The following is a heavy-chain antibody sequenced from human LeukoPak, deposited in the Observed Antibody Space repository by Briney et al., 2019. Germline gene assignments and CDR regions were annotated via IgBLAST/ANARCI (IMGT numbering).Heavy chain of an antibody. CDR3: ARSDVLTGYFTRKVGFDY. D-gene: IGHD3-9*01. J-gene: IGHJ4*02. V-gene: IGHV4-39*01. Sequence: PSETLSLTCTVSGGSINSSSYYWGWIRQPPGGGLEWIGSIYYSGNTYYNPSLRSRVTISVDTPKNKFSLHLTSVTAADTALYRCARSDVLTGYFTRKVGFDYWGQGTVDTVSS. CDR2: IYYSGNT. CDR1: GGSINSSSYY.